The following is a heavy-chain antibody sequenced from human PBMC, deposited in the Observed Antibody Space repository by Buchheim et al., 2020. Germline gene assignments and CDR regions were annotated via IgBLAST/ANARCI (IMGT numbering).Heavy chain of an antibody. CDR3: ARNEL. CDR2: IKEDGSEK. Sequence: EVQLVESGGGLVKPGGSLRLSCAASGFTFVSYWMSWVRQAPGKGLEWVANIKEDGSEKYYVDSVKGRFTIYRDNDKNSLYLQMGSLRAEDTAVYYCARNELCGQGTL. D-gene: IGHD1-7*01. V-gene: IGHV3-7*01. J-gene: IGHJ4*02. CDR1: GFTFVSYW.